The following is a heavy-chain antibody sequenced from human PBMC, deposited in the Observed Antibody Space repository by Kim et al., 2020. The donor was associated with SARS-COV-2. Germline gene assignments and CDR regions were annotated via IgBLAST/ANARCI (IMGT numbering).Heavy chain of an antibody. CDR3: ARVHCSGGSCYWFDP. Sequence: ASVKVSCKASGYTFTSYGISWVRQAPGQGLEWMGWISAYNGNTNYAQKLQGRVTMTTDTSTSTAYMELRSLRSDDTAVYYCARVHCSGGSCYWFDPWGQGTLVTVSS. J-gene: IGHJ5*02. CDR2: ISAYNGNT. V-gene: IGHV1-18*04. D-gene: IGHD2-15*01. CDR1: GYTFTSYG.